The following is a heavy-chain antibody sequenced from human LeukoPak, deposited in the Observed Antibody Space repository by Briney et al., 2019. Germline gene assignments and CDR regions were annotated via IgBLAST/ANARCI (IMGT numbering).Heavy chain of an antibody. CDR3: VRGGYYGSGNDFRFDP. CDR2: IYYSGST. Sequence: PSETLSLTCTVSGGSISSYYWSWIRQPPGKGLEWIGCIYYSGSTNYNPSLKSRVTISVDTSKNQFSLKLSSVTPADTAVYYCVRGGYYGSGNDFRFDPWGQGTLVTVSS. D-gene: IGHD3-10*01. J-gene: IGHJ5*02. V-gene: IGHV4-59*01. CDR1: GGSISSYY.